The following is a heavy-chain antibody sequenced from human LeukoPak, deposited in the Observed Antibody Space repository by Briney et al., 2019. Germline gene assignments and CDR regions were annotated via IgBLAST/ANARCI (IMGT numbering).Heavy chain of an antibody. V-gene: IGHV1-8*01. CDR1: GYTFTSYD. CDR3: ARDNGSWAFLDY. J-gene: IGHJ4*02. D-gene: IGHD6-13*01. Sequence: ASVTVSCKASGYTFTSYDINWVRQATGQGLEWMGWMNPNSGNTGYAQKFQGRVTMTRNTSISTAYMELSSLRSEDTAVYYCARDNGSWAFLDYWGQGTLVTVSS. CDR2: MNPNSGNT.